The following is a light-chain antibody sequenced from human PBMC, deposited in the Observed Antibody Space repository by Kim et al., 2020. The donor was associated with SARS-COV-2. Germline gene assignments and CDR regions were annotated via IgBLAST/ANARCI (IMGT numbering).Light chain of an antibody. J-gene: IGLJ2*01. CDR2: GKN. Sequence: SSELTQDPAVSVALGQTVRITCQGDSLRSYYASWYQQKPGQAPILVIYGKNNRPSGIPDRFSGSSSGNTASLTITGAQAEDEADYYCNSRDSSGKHVGFG. V-gene: IGLV3-19*01. CDR1: SLRSYY. CDR3: NSRDSSGKHVG.